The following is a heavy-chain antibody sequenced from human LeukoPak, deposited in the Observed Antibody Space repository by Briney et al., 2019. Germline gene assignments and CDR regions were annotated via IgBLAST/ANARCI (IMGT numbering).Heavy chain of an antibody. CDR2: ISWNSGSI. CDR1: GFTFEDYA. J-gene: IGHJ4*02. Sequence: GGSLRLSCEASGFTFEDYAMHWVRQAPGKGLEWVSGISWNSGSIGYADSVKGRFTISRDNAKNSLYVQMNSLRAEDMALYYCAKGGSYYELDYWGQGTLVTVSS. D-gene: IGHD1-26*01. CDR3: AKGGSYYELDY. V-gene: IGHV3-9*03.